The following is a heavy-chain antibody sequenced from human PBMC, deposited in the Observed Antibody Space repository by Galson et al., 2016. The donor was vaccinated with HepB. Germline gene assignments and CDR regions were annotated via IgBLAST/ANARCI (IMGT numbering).Heavy chain of an antibody. CDR2: INRDGSTT. D-gene: IGHD6-13*01. J-gene: IGHJ6*02. CDR1: GFNFSTYW. Sequence: SLRLSCAVSGFNFSTYWMNWVRQAPGEGLVWVSRINRDGSTTNYVDSVKGRFTISRDNAENTLCLQMNALRVEDTAVYYCANLIAAAGIRYPWLYAMDVWGQGTTVTVSS. CDR3: ANLIAAAGIRYPWLYAMDV. V-gene: IGHV3-74*01.